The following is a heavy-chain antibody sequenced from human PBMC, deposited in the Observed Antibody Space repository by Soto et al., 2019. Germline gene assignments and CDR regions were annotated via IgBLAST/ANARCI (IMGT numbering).Heavy chain of an antibody. CDR3: ARQYTHSSWSRNFYYYGMDV. Sequence: EVQLVQSGAEVKKPGESLKISCKGSGYSFTSYWIGWVRQMPGKGLEWMGIIYPGDSDTRYSPSFQGQVTISADKSISTAYLQWSSLKASDTAMYYCARQYTHSSWSRNFYYYGMDVWGQGTTVTVSS. V-gene: IGHV5-51*01. J-gene: IGHJ6*02. D-gene: IGHD6-13*01. CDR2: IYPGDSDT. CDR1: GYSFTSYW.